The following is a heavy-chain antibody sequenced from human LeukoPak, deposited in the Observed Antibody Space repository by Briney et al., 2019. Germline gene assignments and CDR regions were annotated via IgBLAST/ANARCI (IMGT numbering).Heavy chain of an antibody. V-gene: IGHV3-23*01. Sequence: GGSLRLSCAASGFTFSSCAMTWVCQAPGKGLEWVSGISGSGGSTFYADSVKGRFTISRDNSKNTLYLQMNSLRAEDTAVYYCAKRLSVSATGLDYWGQGTLVTVSS. CDR2: ISGSGGST. D-gene: IGHD6-13*01. J-gene: IGHJ4*02. CDR3: AKRLSVSATGLDY. CDR1: GFTFSSCA.